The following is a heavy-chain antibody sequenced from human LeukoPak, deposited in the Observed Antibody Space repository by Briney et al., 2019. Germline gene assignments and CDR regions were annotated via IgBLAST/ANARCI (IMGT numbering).Heavy chain of an antibody. J-gene: IGHJ3*02. CDR2: ISRSHNTI. V-gene: IGHV3-48*03. CDR3: ARDGTMAAAGIPDAFDI. D-gene: IGHD6-13*01. Sequence: PGGSLGLSCAASGFTFSRYEMNWVRQAPGKGLEWVSYISRSHNTIYYADSVKGRFTISRDNAKNSLFLQMNSLRAEDSAVYFCARDGTMAAAGIPDAFDIWGQGTLVTVSS. CDR1: GFTFSRYE.